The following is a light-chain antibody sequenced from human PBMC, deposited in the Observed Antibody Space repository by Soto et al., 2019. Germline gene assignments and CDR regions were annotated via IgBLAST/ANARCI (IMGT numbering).Light chain of an antibody. V-gene: IGKV3-20*01. Sequence: EIVLTQSPDTLSLSPGERATVSCRASQSVNRDLAWYQQKPGQAPRLVIYGAFSRPGGIPDKFSGSGSGTDFTLTINRLEPEDFAVYSCQQNNRSPYTFAQGTKLEI. CDR2: GAF. CDR1: QSVNRD. CDR3: QQNNRSPYT. J-gene: IGKJ2*01.